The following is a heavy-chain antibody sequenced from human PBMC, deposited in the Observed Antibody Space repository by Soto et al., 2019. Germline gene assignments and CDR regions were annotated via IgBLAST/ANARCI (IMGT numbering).Heavy chain of an antibody. CDR2: IRSKANSYAT. Sequence: EVQLVESGGGLVQPGGSLKLSCAASGFTFSGSAMHWVRQASGKGLEWVGRIRSKANSYATAYAASVKGRFTISRDDSNNTAYLQMNSLKTEDTAVYYCTRDPWNYGFWSGYYTRYYYYYGMDVWGQGTTVTVSS. CDR3: TRDPWNYGFWSGYYTRYYYYYGMDV. D-gene: IGHD3-3*01. V-gene: IGHV3-73*02. J-gene: IGHJ6*02. CDR1: GFTFSGSA.